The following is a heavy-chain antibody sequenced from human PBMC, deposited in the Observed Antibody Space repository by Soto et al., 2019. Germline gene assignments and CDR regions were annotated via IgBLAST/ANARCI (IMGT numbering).Heavy chain of an antibody. J-gene: IGHJ4*02. CDR2: ISSGSSYI. D-gene: IGHD2-2*01. CDR3: ARGVLSDSGTFY. Sequence: EVQLVESGGGLVKPGGSLRLSCAASGFTFSSYTMNWVRQAPGKGLEWVSSISSGSSYIYYADSMKGRFTISRDNAKNSLYLQMHSLRAEDTAVYYCARGVLSDSGTFYWGRGTLVTVSS. CDR1: GFTFSSYT. V-gene: IGHV3-21*01.